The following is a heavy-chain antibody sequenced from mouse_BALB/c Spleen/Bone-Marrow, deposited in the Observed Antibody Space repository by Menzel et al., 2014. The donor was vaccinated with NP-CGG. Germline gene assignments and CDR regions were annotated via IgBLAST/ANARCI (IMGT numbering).Heavy chain of an antibody. CDR1: GFTFNTYA. CDR3: VRQNYDYAWFFY. Sequence: EVERKNSGGGSRQTKGSLKLSCAASGFTFNTYAMNWVRQAPGKGLEWVARIRSKSNNYATYYADSVKDRFTISRDDSQIMLYLQMNNLKTEDTAMYYCVRQNYDYAWFFYFNHAALATIS. V-gene: IGHV10-1*02. J-gene: IGHJ3*01. D-gene: IGHD2-4*01. CDR2: IRSKSNNYAT.